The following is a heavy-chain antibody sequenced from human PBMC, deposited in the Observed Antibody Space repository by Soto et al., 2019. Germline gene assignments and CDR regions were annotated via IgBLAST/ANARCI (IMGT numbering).Heavy chain of an antibody. D-gene: IGHD2-2*01. CDR3: TPPAAIGDYYGMDV. V-gene: IGHV3-73*01. CDR2: IRSKANSYAT. Sequence: GGSLRLSCAASGFTFSGSAMHWVRQASGKGLEWVGRIRSKANSYATAYAASVKGRLTISRDDSKNTAYLQMNSLKTEDTAVYYCTPPAAIGDYYGMDVWGQGTTVTV. J-gene: IGHJ6*02. CDR1: GFTFSGSA.